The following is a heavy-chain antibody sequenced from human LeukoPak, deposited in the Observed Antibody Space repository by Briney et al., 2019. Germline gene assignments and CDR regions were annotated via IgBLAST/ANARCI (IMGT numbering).Heavy chain of an antibody. CDR3: ATSIAARWAFDI. Sequence: GGSLRLSCSASGFTFSSYSMNWVRQAPGKGLEWVSSISSSSSYIYYADSVKGRFTNSRDNAKNSLYLQMNSLRAEDTAVYYCATSIAARWAFDIWGHGTMVTVSS. CDR1: GFTFSSYS. CDR2: ISSSSSYI. J-gene: IGHJ3*02. V-gene: IGHV3-21*01. D-gene: IGHD6-6*01.